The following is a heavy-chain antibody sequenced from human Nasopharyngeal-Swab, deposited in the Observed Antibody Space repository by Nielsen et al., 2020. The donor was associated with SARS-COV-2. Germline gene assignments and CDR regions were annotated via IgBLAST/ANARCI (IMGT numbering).Heavy chain of an antibody. Sequence: GGSLRLSCAASGFTFSDYYMSWIRQAPGKGLEWVSYISSSGSTIYYADSVKGRFTISRDNAKSSLYLQMNSLRAEDTAVYYCARDSAAAGTVFDYWGQGTLVTVSS. CDR3: ARDSAAAGTVFDY. CDR1: GFTFSDYY. CDR2: ISSSGSTI. V-gene: IGHV3-11*04. J-gene: IGHJ4*02. D-gene: IGHD6-13*01.